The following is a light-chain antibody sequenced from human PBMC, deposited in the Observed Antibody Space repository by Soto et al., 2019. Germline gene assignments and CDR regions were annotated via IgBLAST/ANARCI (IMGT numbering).Light chain of an antibody. J-gene: IGKJ3*01. CDR1: QSVLYSSNNKNY. V-gene: IGKV4-1*01. CDR3: QQYYSTPFT. CDR2: WAS. Sequence: DIVMTQSPDSLAVSLGERATINCKSSQSVLYSSNNKNYLAWYQQKPGQPPNLLIYWASTRESGVPDRFSGSGSGTDFTLTISSLQAEDVEVYYCQQYYSTPFTFGPGTKVDIK.